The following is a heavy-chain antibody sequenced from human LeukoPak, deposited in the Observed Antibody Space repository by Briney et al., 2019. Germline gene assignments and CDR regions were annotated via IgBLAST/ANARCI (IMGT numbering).Heavy chain of an antibody. D-gene: IGHD6-6*01. CDR3: AKAMYSSSPHFDY. CDR2: ISYDGSNK. CDR1: GFTFSSYA. Sequence: GRSLRLSCAASGFTFSSYAMHWVRQAPGKGLEWVAVISYDGSNKYYADSVKGRFTISRDNSKNTLYLQMNSLRAEDTAVYYCAKAMYSSSPHFDYWGQGTLVTVSS. J-gene: IGHJ4*02. V-gene: IGHV3-30-3*01.